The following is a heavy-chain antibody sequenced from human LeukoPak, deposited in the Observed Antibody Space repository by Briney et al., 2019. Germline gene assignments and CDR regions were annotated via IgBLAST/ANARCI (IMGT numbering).Heavy chain of an antibody. CDR1: GFTFNNYA. J-gene: IGHJ4*02. Sequence: GGSLRLSCAASGFTFNNYAMHWVRQAPGKGLEWVAVVTYDGNNQYYADSVKGRFTVSRDNSRNTVNLQMNSLRGEDTAVYYCAREDSSGYYYYDYWGQGTLVTVSS. V-gene: IGHV3-30-3*01. CDR2: VTYDGNNQ. CDR3: AREDSSGYYYYDY. D-gene: IGHD3-22*01.